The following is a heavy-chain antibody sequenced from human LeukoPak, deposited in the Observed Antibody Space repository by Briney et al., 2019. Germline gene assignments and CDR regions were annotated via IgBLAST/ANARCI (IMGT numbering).Heavy chain of an antibody. D-gene: IGHD3-22*01. J-gene: IGHJ4*02. CDR2: NNPNSGGT. CDR1: GYTFTGYY. V-gene: IGHV1-2*02. Sequence: ASVKVSCKASGYTFTGYYMHWVRQAPGQGLEWMGWNNPNSGGTNYAQKFQGRVTMTRDTSISTAYMELSRLRSDDTAVYYCARNTNYYDSSGDVDYWGQGTLVTVSS. CDR3: ARNTNYYDSSGDVDY.